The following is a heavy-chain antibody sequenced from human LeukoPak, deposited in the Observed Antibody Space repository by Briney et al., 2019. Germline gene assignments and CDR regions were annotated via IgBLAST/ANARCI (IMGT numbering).Heavy chain of an antibody. V-gene: IGHV4-30-4*08. J-gene: IGHJ6*03. Sequence: SETLSLTCAVSGGPISSGDHYWSRIRQPPGKGLEWLAYIYYSGTTYYNPSLKSPVTISVDTSDNQFSLKLSSVTAADTAVYYCARATIFGYMDVWGRGTTVTVSS. CDR1: GGPISSGDHY. CDR3: ARATIFGYMDV. CDR2: IYYSGTT. D-gene: IGHD3-9*01.